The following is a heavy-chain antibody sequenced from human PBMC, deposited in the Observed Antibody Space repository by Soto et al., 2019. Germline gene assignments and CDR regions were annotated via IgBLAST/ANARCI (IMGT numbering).Heavy chain of an antibody. D-gene: IGHD6-19*01. CDR2: INSGASTT. CDR3: ARGSSGWFGYDY. Sequence: EVQLVESGGGLVQPGGSLRLSCAASGFTFSSSWMHWVRQAPGKGLVWVSRINSGASTTNYADSVKGLFTISRDNAKNTLYLQMDSLTAEDTAVYYCARGSSGWFGYDYWGQGTLVTVSS. J-gene: IGHJ4*02. CDR1: GFTFSSSW. V-gene: IGHV3-74*01.